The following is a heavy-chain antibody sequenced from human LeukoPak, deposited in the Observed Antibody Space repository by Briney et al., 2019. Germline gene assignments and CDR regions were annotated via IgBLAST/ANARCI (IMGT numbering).Heavy chain of an antibody. CDR1: GFTVSSSY. CDR2: ISAVGDT. CDR3: ARDPVPEF. Sequence: PGGSLRLSCGGSGFTVSSSYMNWVRQAPGKGLECVSVISAVGDTNYADSVKGRFTMSRDISKNTVYIQMNSLRADDTAVYYCARDPVPEFWGQGTKVTVSS. J-gene: IGHJ3*01. V-gene: IGHV3-53*01. D-gene: IGHD1-14*01.